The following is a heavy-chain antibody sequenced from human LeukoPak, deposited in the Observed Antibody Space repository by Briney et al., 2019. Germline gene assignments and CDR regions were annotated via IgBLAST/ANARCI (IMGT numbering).Heavy chain of an antibody. CDR1: GGTFSSYA. Sequence: ASVKVSCKASGGTFSSYAISWVRQAPGQGLEWMGRIIPILGIANYAQKFQGRVTITADKSTSTAYMELSSLRSEDTAVYYCARTLGKYYHDSSPWDAFDIWGQGTMVTVSS. CDR3: ARTLGKYYHDSSPWDAFDI. V-gene: IGHV1-69*04. J-gene: IGHJ3*02. CDR2: IIPILGIA. D-gene: IGHD3-22*01.